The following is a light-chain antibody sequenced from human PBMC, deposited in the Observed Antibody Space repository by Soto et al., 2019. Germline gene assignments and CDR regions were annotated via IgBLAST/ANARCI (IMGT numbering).Light chain of an antibody. Sequence: DIQMTQSPSSLSASVGDRVTITCRASQSISSYLNWYQQKPGKXPXXLIYAASSLQSGVPSRFSGSGSGTDFTLTISSLQHEDFATYYCQQSYYNPTFGQGTKVDIK. CDR2: AAS. V-gene: IGKV1-39*01. CDR1: QSISSY. J-gene: IGKJ1*01. CDR3: QQSYYNPT.